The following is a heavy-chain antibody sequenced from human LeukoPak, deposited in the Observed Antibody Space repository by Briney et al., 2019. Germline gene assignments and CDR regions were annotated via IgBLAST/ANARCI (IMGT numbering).Heavy chain of an antibody. CDR2: IRSKANSYAT. D-gene: IGHD3-3*01. CDR1: GFTFSGSA. V-gene: IGHV3-73*01. J-gene: IGHJ4*02. Sequence: GGSLKLSCAASGFTFSGSAMHWGRQASGKGLEWVGRIRSKANSYATAYAASVKGRFTISRDDSENTVYLQMNSLKTEDTAVYYCTRSEGKGFDYWGQGALVTVSS. CDR3: TRSEGKGFDY.